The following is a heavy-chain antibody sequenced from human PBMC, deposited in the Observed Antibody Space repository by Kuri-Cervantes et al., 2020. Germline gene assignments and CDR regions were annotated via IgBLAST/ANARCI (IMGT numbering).Heavy chain of an antibody. D-gene: IGHD6-19*01. J-gene: IGHJ6*03. V-gene: IGHV3-64*02. CDR2: ISSNGGST. CDR3: ARPAVAGTGNYYYYYYMDV. Sequence: GGSLRPSCTAFGFIFSDYALHWVRQAPGKGLEYVSAISSNGGSTYYADSVKGRFTISRDNSKNTLYLQMGSLRAEDMAVYYCARPAVAGTGNYYYYYYMDVWGKGTTVTVSS. CDR1: GFIFSDYA.